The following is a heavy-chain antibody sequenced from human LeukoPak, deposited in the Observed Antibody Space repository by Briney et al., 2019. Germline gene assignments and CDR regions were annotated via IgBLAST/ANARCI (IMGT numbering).Heavy chain of an antibody. CDR2: ISTDGSVT. Sequence: GGSLRLSCAASGFTFSTYWMHWVRRAPGKGLVWVSRISTDGSVTSYADSVKGRFTISRDNSQNTVHLQMDNLRADDTAVYYCAKVDYWSPENYLDSWGQGTLVTVSS. V-gene: IGHV3-74*01. J-gene: IGHJ4*02. CDR3: AKVDYWSPENYLDS. D-gene: IGHD1-1*01. CDR1: GFTFSTYW.